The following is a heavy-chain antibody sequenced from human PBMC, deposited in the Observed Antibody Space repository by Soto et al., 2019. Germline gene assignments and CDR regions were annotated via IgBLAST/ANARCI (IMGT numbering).Heavy chain of an antibody. Sequence: QVQLVQSGAEVKKPGSSVKVSCKASGGTFSSYAISWVRQAPGQGLEWMGGIIPIFGTANYAQKFQGRVTITADESTSTAYMELSGLRSEDTAVYYCARVLVSGRPYGMDVWGQGTTVTVSS. CDR3: ARVLVSGRPYGMDV. CDR2: IIPIFGTA. D-gene: IGHD6-13*01. J-gene: IGHJ6*02. CDR1: GGTFSSYA. V-gene: IGHV1-69*01.